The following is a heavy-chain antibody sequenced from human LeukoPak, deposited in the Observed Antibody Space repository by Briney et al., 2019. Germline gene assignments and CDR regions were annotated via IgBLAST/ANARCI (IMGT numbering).Heavy chain of an antibody. CDR3: ARVSVVADPFDAFDI. Sequence: GVSLRLSCAASGFTFRSYGMHWVRQAPGKGLEWVAVIWYDGSNKYYVDSVKGRFTISRDNSKNTLYLQMNRLRAEDTAVYYCARVSVVADPFDAFDIWGQGTMVTVSS. CDR1: GFTFRSYG. V-gene: IGHV3-33*01. D-gene: IGHD2-21*01. J-gene: IGHJ3*02. CDR2: IWYDGSNK.